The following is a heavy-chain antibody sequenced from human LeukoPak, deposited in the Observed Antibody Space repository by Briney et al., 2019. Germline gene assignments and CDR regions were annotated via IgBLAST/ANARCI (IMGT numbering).Heavy chain of an antibody. J-gene: IGHJ6*02. CDR2: IYYSGST. Sequence: SETLSLTCTVSGGSISSYSYYWGWIRQPPGKGLEWIGSIYYSGSTYNNPSLKSRVTMSVDTSKNQFSLKLSSVTAADTAVYYCARDPSVAATFGYYGMDVWGQGTTVTVSS. CDR1: GGSISSYSYY. CDR3: ARDPSVAATFGYYGMDV. V-gene: IGHV4-39*07. D-gene: IGHD3-16*01.